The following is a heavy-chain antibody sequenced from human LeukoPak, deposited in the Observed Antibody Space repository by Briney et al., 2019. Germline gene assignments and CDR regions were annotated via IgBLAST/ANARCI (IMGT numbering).Heavy chain of an antibody. V-gene: IGHV4-34*01. J-gene: IGHJ4*02. Sequence: SETLSLTCAVYGGSFSGYYWSWIRQLPGKGLEWIGEINHSGSTNYNPSLKSRVTISVDTSKNQFSLKLSSVTAADTAVYYCAGTGQQLVLANYWGQGTLVTVSS. CDR1: GGSFSGYY. CDR2: INHSGST. D-gene: IGHD6-13*01. CDR3: AGTGQQLVLANY.